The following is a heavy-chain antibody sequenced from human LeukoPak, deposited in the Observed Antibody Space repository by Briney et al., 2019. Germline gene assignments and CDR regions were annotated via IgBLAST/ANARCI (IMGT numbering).Heavy chain of an antibody. CDR3: ARDLSGVRGALNWFDP. CDR2: IKEGGSEK. J-gene: IGHJ5*02. CDR1: GFTFSSYW. Sequence: GGSLRLSCAASGFTFSSYWMSWVRQAPGKGLEWVAHIKEGGSEKYYVDSVKGRFTISRDNAKNSLYLQMNSLRAEATAVYYCARDLSGVRGALNWFDPWGQGTLVTVSS. V-gene: IGHV3-7*01. D-gene: IGHD3-10*01.